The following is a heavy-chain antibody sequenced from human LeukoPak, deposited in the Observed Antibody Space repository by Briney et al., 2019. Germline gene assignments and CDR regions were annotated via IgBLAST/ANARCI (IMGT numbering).Heavy chain of an antibody. CDR3: ARDADSSGYYLDH. J-gene: IGHJ4*02. V-gene: IGHV1-69*01. Sequence: SVKVSCKASGGTFSSYAISWVRQAPGQGLEWIGGIIPIFGTANYAQKFQGRVTITADESTSTAYMELSSLRSEDTAVYYCARDADSSGYYLDHWGQGTLVTVSS. CDR1: GGTFSSYA. D-gene: IGHD3-22*01. CDR2: IIPIFGTA.